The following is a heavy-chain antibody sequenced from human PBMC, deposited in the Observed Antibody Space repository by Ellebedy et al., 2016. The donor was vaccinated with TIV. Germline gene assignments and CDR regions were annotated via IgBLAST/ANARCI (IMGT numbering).Heavy chain of an antibody. V-gene: IGHV4-38-2*02. J-gene: IGHJ6*02. CDR2: RYHSGST. D-gene: IGHD3/OR15-3a*01. Sequence: SETLSLXXIVSGYSISSGYYWGWIRQPPGKGLEWIGSRYHSGSTYYNSSLRSRVTLSLYTSNNQFSLKLSSVTAADTAVYYCARTDLRYGMDVWGQGTTVTVSS. CDR1: GYSISSGYY. CDR3: ARTDLRYGMDV.